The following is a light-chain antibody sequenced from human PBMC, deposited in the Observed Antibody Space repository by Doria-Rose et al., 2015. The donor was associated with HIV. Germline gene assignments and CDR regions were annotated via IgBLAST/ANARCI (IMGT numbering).Light chain of an antibody. Sequence: EIVLTQSPGTLSLSPGERATPSCRASQSFSSTYLAWYQQKPGQAPSLLIYDGSTRATGIPDRFSASGSGTDFTLTINRLEPEDSALYYCHQYGTSWTFGQGTKVEI. V-gene: IGKV3-20*01. CDR1: QSFSSTY. J-gene: IGKJ1*01. CDR2: DGS. CDR3: HQYGTSWT.